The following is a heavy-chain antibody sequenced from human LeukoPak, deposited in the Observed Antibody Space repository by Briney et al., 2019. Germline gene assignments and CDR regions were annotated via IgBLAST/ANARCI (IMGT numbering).Heavy chain of an antibody. Sequence: HGASVTVSRKASGGTFSSYAISWVRQAPGQGLEWMGGIIPIFGTANYAQKFQGRVTITADESTSTAYMELSSLRSEDTAVYYCARGYYDSSGYYFSFDYWGQGTLVTVSS. CDR3: ARGYYDSSGYYFSFDY. D-gene: IGHD3-22*01. CDR2: IIPIFGTA. J-gene: IGHJ4*02. CDR1: GGTFSSYA. V-gene: IGHV1-69*13.